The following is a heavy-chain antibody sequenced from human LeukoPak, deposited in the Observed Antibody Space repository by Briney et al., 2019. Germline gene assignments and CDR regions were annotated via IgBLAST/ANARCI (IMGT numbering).Heavy chain of an antibody. CDR2: LYWDNDK. CDR3: AHHTYNDNWYGWFDS. Sequence: SGPTLVTPTQTLTLTCTLSGLSISTSRVGVGWIRQPPGEALERLAILYWDNDKGYRPSLKNRLTITKDISQNQVVLTMSNMDPVDTATYYCAHHTYNDNWYGWFDSWGQGILVTVSS. D-gene: IGHD1-1*01. CDR1: GLSISTSRVG. J-gene: IGHJ5*01. V-gene: IGHV2-5*02.